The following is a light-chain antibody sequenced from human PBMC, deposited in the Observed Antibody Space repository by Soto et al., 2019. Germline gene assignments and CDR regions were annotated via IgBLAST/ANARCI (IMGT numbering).Light chain of an antibody. CDR1: QSVSSSY. J-gene: IGKJ1*01. CDR3: QQYNKWLWT. Sequence: EILLTQSPGTLSLSPGERATLSCRASQSVSSSYLAWYQQKPGQAPRLLIYRASTRATGIPARFSGSGSGTEFTPTISSLQSEDFAVYYCQQYNKWLWTFGQGTKVDIK. CDR2: RAS. V-gene: IGKV3-15*01.